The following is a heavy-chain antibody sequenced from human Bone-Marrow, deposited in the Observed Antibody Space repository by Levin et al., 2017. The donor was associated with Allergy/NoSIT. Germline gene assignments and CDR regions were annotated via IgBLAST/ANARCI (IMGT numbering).Heavy chain of an antibody. Sequence: LSLTCAASGFTFSSYAMHWVRQAPGKGLEWVAVISYDGSNKYYADSVKGRFTISRDNSKNTLYLQMNSLRAEDTAVYYCARARLRGFQHWGQGTLVTVSS. CDR3: ARARLRGFQH. CDR1: GFTFSSYA. CDR2: ISYDGSNK. D-gene: IGHD6-25*01. J-gene: IGHJ1*01. V-gene: IGHV3-30*04.